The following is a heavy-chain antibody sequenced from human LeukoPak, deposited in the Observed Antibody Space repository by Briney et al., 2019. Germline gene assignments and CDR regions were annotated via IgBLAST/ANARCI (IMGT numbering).Heavy chain of an antibody. CDR1: GFTFSSYA. J-gene: IGHJ4*02. CDR2: ISGSGGST. V-gene: IGHV3-23*01. D-gene: IGHD1-26*01. CDR3: AGVGATAFDY. Sequence: PGGSLRLSCAASGFTFSSYAMSWVRQAPGKGLEWVSAISGSGGSTYYADSVKGRFTISRDNYKNTLYLQMNSMRAEDTAVYYCAGVGATAFDYWGQGTLVTVSS.